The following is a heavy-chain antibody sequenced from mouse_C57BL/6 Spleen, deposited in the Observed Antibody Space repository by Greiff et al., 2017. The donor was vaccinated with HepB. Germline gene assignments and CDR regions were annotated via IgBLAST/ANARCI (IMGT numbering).Heavy chain of an antibody. D-gene: IGHD1-1*01. Sequence: VQLQQSGPELVKPGASVKISCKASGYTFTDYNMDWVKQSHGKSLEWIGDINPNNGGTNYNQKFKGKATLTADKSSSTAYIELRSLTSEDTAVYYCAKGGNYYGSSYWYFDVWGTGTTVTVSS. CDR1: GYTFTDYN. CDR2: INPNNGGT. V-gene: IGHV1-18*01. CDR3: AKGGNYYGSSYWYFDV. J-gene: IGHJ1*03.